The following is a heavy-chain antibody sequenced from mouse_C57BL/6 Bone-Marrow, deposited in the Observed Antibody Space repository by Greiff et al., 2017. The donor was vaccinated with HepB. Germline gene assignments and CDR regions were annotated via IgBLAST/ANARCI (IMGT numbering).Heavy chain of an antibody. CDR3: TVYYYGSSYFDV. J-gene: IGHJ1*03. CDR2: IRLKSDNYAT. D-gene: IGHD1-1*01. CDR1: GFTFSNYW. Sequence: EVKLQESGGGLVQPGGSMKLSCVASGFTFSNYWMNWVRQSPEKGLEWVAQIRLKSDNYATHYAESVKGRFTISRDDSKSSVYLQMNNLRAEDTGIYYCTVYYYGSSYFDVWGTGTTVTVSS. V-gene: IGHV6-3*01.